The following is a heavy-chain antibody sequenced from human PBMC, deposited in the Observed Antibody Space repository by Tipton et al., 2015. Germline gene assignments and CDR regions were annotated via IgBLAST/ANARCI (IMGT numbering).Heavy chain of an antibody. CDR1: GGTFSTYV. Sequence: QVQLVQSGPEVKKPGSSVKVSCKASGGTFSTYVFNWVRQAPGQGLEWMGGIIPFMRTSYYAKHFQGRLTITADESTSSIYMQLSGLISEDTAMYFCARETQGKHCTNSSCPGLDYWGQGTLVTVSS. D-gene: IGHD2-2*01. V-gene: IGHV1-69*01. CDR2: IIPFMRTS. J-gene: IGHJ4*02. CDR3: ARETQGKHCTNSSCPGLDY.